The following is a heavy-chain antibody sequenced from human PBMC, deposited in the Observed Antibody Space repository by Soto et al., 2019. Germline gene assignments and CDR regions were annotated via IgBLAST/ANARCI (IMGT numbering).Heavy chain of an antibody. CDR3: ARRTVITIYYSGMDV. CDR2: IYYSGST. V-gene: IGHV4-59*01. Sequence: SATLARGCTVSGGSISSYDWTWMRQPPGKGLEWIGYIYYSGSTYYNPSLKSRVTISVDTSKNQFSLRLNSVTAADTAVYYCARRTVITIYYSGMDVWGQRTTVTVS. J-gene: IGHJ6*02. CDR1: GGSISSYD. D-gene: IGHD4-17*01.